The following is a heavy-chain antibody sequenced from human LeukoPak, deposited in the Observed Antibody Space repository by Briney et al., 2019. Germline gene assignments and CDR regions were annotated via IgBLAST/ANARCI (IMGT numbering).Heavy chain of an antibody. D-gene: IGHD5-12*01. V-gene: IGHV1-8*01. J-gene: IGHJ3*01. CDR1: GYTFTSFD. Sequence: ASVKVSCKASGYTFTSFDINWVRQTAGQGLEWMGWMNPDSGDTGYAPKFQGRVIMTRNTSIRTAYMELSSLTSEDTAVYYCAGRTSSGYDYDVFDLWGQGTVVTVSS. CDR2: MNPDSGDT. CDR3: AGRTSSGYDYDVFDL.